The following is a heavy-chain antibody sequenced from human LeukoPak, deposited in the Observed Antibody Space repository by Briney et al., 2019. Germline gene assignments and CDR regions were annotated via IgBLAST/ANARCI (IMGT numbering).Heavy chain of an antibody. CDR3: ARPGYNYGGNNHYYYSMDV. CDR1: GYTFTGYY. V-gene: IGHV1-2*02. J-gene: IGHJ6*02. Sequence: ASVKVSCKASGYTFTGYYMHWVRQAPGQGLEWMGWINPNSGGTNYAQKFQGRVTMTRDTSISTAYMELSRLRSDDTAVYYCARPGYNYGGNNHYYYSMDVWGQGTTVTVSS. CDR2: INPNSGGT. D-gene: IGHD4-23*01.